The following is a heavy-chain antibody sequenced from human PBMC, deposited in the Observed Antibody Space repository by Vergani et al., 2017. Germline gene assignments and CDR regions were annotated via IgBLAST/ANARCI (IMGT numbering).Heavy chain of an antibody. CDR3: AKDGAYVSGNAGGPDY. D-gene: IGHD3-10*01. Sequence: QVQLVESGGGVVQPGRSLRLSCAASGFTFSSYGMHWVRQAPGKGLEWVAVISYDGSNKYYADSVKGRFTISRDNSKNTLYLQMNSLRAEDTAVYYCAKDGAYVSGNAGGPDYWGQGTLVTVSS. CDR2: ISYDGSNK. CDR1: GFTFSSYG. J-gene: IGHJ4*02. V-gene: IGHV3-30*18.